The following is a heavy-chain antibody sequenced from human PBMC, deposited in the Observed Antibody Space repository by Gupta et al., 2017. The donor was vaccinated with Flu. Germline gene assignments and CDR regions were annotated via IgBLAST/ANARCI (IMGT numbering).Heavy chain of an antibody. V-gene: IGHV5-51*01. CDR2: IYPGDSDT. CDR1: GYSCTSYW. Sequence: EVQLVQSGAEVKKPGESLKISCKGSGYSCTSYWIGWVRQMPGKGLEWMGIIYPGDSDTRYSPAGQGQVTISADKSSSTAYRQWRSLKASETAMYYCASAVAAAGDDAFDIGGQGTMVTVCS. D-gene: IGHD6-13*01. J-gene: IGHJ3*02. CDR3: ASAVAAAGDDAFDI.